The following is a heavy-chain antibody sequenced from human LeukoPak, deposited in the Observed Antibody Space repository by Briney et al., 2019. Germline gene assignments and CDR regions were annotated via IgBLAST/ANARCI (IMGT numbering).Heavy chain of an antibody. V-gene: IGHV3-21*01. J-gene: IGHJ3*02. CDR3: ARTYYDSSVGGYAFDI. Sequence: GGSLRLSCAASGFTFSSYSMNWVRQAPGKGLEWVSSISSSSSYIYYADSVKGRFTISRGNAKNSLYLQMNSLRAEDTAVYYCARTYYDSSVGGYAFDIWGQGTIVTVSS. D-gene: IGHD3-22*01. CDR1: GFTFSSYS. CDR2: ISSSSSYI.